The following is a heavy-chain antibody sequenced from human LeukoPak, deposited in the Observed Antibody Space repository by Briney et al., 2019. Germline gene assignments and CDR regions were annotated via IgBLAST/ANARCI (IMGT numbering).Heavy chain of an antibody. D-gene: IGHD3-9*01. CDR2: IYYSGST. CDR1: GGSISSYY. J-gene: IGHJ4*02. Sequence: SETLSLTCTVSGGSISSYYWSWIRQPPGKELEWIGYIYYSGSTNYNPSLKSRVTISVDTSKNQFSLKLSSVTAADTAVYYCARGGYDILTGYYPFDYWGQGTLVTVSS. V-gene: IGHV4-59*08. CDR3: ARGGYDILTGYYPFDY.